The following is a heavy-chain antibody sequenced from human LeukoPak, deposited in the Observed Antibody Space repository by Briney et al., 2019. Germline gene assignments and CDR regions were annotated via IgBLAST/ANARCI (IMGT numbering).Heavy chain of an antibody. CDR2: IKSKTDGGTT. Sequence: GGSLRLSCAASGFTVSNAWMSWVRQAPGKGLEWVGRIKSKTDGGTTDYAAPVKGRFTISRDDSKNTLYLQMNSLKTEDTAVYYCTTSPYYYDSSGYYGVDYWGQGTLVTVSS. CDR3: TTSPYYYDSSGYYGVDY. J-gene: IGHJ4*02. D-gene: IGHD3-22*01. V-gene: IGHV3-15*01. CDR1: GFTVSNAW.